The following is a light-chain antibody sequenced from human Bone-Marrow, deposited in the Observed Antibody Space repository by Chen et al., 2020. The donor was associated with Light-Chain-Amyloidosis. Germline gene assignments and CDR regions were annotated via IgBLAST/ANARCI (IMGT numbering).Light chain of an antibody. CDR1: NSNIGINY. J-gene: IGLJ3*02. CDR2: ENN. Sequence: QSVLTPPPSVSAAPAHTVTISRSGSNSNIGINYVSWYQQLPGTSPKLLIYENNQRPSEIPDRFSGSKSGTSATLGVAGLQTGDEADYYCATWESSLTVGMFGGGTKLTVL. V-gene: IGLV1-51*02. CDR3: ATWESSLTVGM.